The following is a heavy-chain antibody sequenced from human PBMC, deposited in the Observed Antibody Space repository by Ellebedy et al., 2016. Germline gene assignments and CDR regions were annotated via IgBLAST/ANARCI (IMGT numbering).Heavy chain of an antibody. CDR2: ISSSSDYI. J-gene: IGHJ4*02. CDR1: GFNFISYS. D-gene: IGHD3-10*01. CDR3: VRSGESSYYFDY. V-gene: IGHV3-21*01. Sequence: GGSLRLXCVASGFNFISYSMNWVRQAPGKGLEWVSSISSSSDYIYYADSVKGRFTISRDNAQNSLYLQMNSLRAEDTAVFYCVRSGESSYYFDYWGQGILVTASS.